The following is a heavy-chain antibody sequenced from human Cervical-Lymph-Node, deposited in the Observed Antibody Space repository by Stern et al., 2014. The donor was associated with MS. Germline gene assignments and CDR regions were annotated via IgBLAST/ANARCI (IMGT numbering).Heavy chain of an antibody. V-gene: IGHV1-69*01. J-gene: IGHJ6*02. D-gene: IGHD1-26*01. CDR3: ARGELKEGLVRGMDV. Sequence: VQLVESGAEVKKPGSSVKISCKASGGTFSSYAISWVRQAPGQGLEWMGGFIPIFGTANYGPKFQGRVTITADESTSTAYMELSSLRSEDTAVYYCARGELKEGLVRGMDVWGQGTTVTVSS. CDR1: GGTFSSYA. CDR2: FIPIFGTA.